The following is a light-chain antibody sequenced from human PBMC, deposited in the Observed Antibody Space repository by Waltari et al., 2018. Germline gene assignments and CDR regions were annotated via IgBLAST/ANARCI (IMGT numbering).Light chain of an antibody. CDR3: SSFTTSYTRL. CDR1: SSDVGGYKY. Sequence: QSALTQPASVSGSPGQSITISCTGTSSDVGGYKYVSWYQQHPGKVPKVIIYEVSNRPSGVSNRFSGSNSGNTASLTISGLQAEDEADYYCSSFTTSYTRLFGGGTKLTVL. J-gene: IGLJ3*02. V-gene: IGLV2-14*01. CDR2: EVS.